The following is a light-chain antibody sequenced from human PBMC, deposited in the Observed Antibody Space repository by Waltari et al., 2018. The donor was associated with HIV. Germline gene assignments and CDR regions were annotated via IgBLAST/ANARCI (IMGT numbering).Light chain of an antibody. CDR3: QQSDTIPLT. CDR1: QNISNY. CDR2: TAS. J-gene: IGKJ4*01. Sequence: DTQMTQSPSSLSASVGARITITCRASQNISNYLSWFQQKSGKAPNLLIYTASTLRDGVPSRFSGRGSGTEFTLTISCLQPEDFATYCCQQSDTIPLTFGDGTKVEI. V-gene: IGKV1-39*01.